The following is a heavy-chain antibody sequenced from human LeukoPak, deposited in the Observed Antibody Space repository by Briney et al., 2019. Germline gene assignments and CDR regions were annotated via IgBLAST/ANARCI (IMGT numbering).Heavy chain of an antibody. Sequence: PGGSLRLSCAASGFTFSSYWMHWVRQAPGKGLVWVSRINTDGSSTSYADSVKGRFTISRDNAKNTLYLQMNSLRAEDTAVYYCAKDPGIAAALDYWGQGTLVTVSS. V-gene: IGHV3-74*01. CDR1: GFTFSSYW. J-gene: IGHJ4*02. D-gene: IGHD6-13*01. CDR3: AKDPGIAAALDY. CDR2: INTDGSST.